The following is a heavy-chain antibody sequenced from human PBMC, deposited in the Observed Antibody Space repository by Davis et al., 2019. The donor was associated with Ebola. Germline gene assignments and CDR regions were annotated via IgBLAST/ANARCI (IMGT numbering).Heavy chain of an antibody. V-gene: IGHV1-69*13. CDR3: ARDQHYYDSSGYHYYYYYGMDV. CDR2: IIPIFGTA. J-gene: IGHJ6*04. CDR1: GYSFSNYG. D-gene: IGHD3-22*01. Sequence: AASVKVSCKASGYSFSNYGISWVRQAPGQGLEWMRGIIPIFGTANYAQKFQGRVTITADESTSTAYMELSSLRSEDTAVYYCARDQHYYDSSGYHYYYYYGMDVWGKGTTVTVSS.